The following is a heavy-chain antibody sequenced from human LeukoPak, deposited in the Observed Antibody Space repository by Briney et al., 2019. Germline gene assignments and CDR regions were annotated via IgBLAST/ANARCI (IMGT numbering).Heavy chain of an antibody. CDR1: GFTFSSYW. Sequence: GGSLRLSCAASGFTFSSYWMSWVRQAPGKGLEWVANIKQNGSEKYYVDSVKGRFTISRENAKNSLYLQMNSLRAGDTAVYYCARAHRDVDTATGYFDLWGRGTLVTVSS. CDR2: IKQNGSEK. D-gene: IGHD5-18*01. J-gene: IGHJ2*01. CDR3: ARAHRDVDTATGYFDL. V-gene: IGHV3-7*01.